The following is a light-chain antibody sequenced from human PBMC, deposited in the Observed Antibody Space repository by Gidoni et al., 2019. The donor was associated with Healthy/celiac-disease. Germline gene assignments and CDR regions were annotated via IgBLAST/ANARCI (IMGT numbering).Light chain of an antibody. CDR2: AAS. J-gene: IGKJ3*01. CDR1: QGISSY. CDR3: QQYYSYPPT. V-gene: IGKV1-8*01. Sequence: AIRITQSPSSLSASTGDRVTITCRASQGISSYLAWYQQKPGKAPKLLIYAASTLQSGVPSRFSGSGSGTDFTLTIRCLQSEDFATYYCQQYYSYPPTFGPGTKVGIK.